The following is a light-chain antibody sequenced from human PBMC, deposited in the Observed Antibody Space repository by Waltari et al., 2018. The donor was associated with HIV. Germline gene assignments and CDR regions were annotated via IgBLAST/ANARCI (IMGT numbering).Light chain of an antibody. CDR2: DDS. J-gene: IGLJ3*02. CDR3: QVWDSSSDHPRV. Sequence: SYVLTQPPSVSVAPGQTARTTCGGNNIGSKSGHWYQQKPGQAPVLVIYDDSDRPSGIPKRFSGSNSGNTATLTISRVEAGDEADYYCQVWDSSSDHPRVFGGGTKLTVL. V-gene: IGLV3-21*02. CDR1: NIGSKS.